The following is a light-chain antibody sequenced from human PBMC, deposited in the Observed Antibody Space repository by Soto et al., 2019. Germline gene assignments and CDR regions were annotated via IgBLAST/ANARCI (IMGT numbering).Light chain of an antibody. Sequence: QSALTQPASVSGSPGQSITISCTGTSNDVGSYNLVSWYQQRPGRAPKLMIYDVFKRLSGVSDRFSGSKSGNMASLTISGLQAEDEAEYHCCAYAGTRTLVFGGGTKLTVL. CDR2: DVF. CDR3: CAYAGTRTLV. J-gene: IGLJ2*01. V-gene: IGLV2-23*02. CDR1: SNDVGSYNL.